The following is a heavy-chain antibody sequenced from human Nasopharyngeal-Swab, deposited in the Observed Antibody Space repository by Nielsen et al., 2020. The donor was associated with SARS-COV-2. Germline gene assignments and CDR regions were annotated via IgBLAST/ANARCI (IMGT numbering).Heavy chain of an antibody. J-gene: IGHJ6*02. CDR3: AKDRDSGDDSDDYYHYYGMDV. V-gene: IGHV3-23*01. Sequence: GESLKISCASSGFTFSSYAISWVRQAPGKGLEWVSVISGSDYSTYHADSVKGRFTISRDNSKNTVSLQMNSLRVEDTAMYYCAKDRDSGDDSDDYYHYYGMDVWGQGTTVTVSS. CDR1: GFTFSSYA. CDR2: ISGSDYST. D-gene: IGHD5-12*01.